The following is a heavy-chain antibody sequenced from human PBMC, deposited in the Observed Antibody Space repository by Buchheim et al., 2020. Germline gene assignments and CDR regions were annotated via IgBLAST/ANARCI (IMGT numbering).Heavy chain of an antibody. V-gene: IGHV3-30*18. J-gene: IGHJ4*02. CDR3: AKCMSSGWSCSLDD. Sequence: QVQLVESGGGVVQPGRSLRLSCAASGFIFSSYAMHWVRQAPGKGLEWVSVISNDGSNKYYADSVKGRFTITRDNSKNTVYLQMDSLRAEDTAGYHGAKCMSSGWSCSLDDWRQGTL. CDR2: ISNDGSNK. CDR1: GFIFSSYA. D-gene: IGHD6-19*01.